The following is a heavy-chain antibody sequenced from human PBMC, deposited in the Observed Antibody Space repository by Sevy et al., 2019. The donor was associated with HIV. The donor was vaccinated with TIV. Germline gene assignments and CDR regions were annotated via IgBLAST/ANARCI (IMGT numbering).Heavy chain of an antibody. V-gene: IGHV3-7*01. CDR3: ARDRAYSAVDY. J-gene: IGHJ4*02. CDR1: GFTFSDSW. CDR2: INKDGGRL. D-gene: IGHD5-18*01. Sequence: GGSLRLSCVASGFTFSDSWMIWVRQAPGKGLERIAFINKDGGRLGYVDSVRGRFTISRENIKNSLYLQMNNLRAEDTALYFCARDRAYSAVDYWGQGALVTVSS.